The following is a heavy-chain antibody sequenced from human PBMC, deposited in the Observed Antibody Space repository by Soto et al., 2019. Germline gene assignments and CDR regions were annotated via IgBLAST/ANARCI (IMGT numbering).Heavy chain of an antibody. D-gene: IGHD2-2*01. CDR2: IWYDGSEK. J-gene: IGHJ6*02. CDR1: GFTFSSYG. V-gene: IGHV3-33*01. Sequence: GGSLRLSCAASGFTFSSYGMHWVRQAPGKGLEWVAVIWYDGSEKYYVDPVKGRFTISRDNSKNTLYLQMNSLRAEDTAVYYCARDPNIVLVPAALRSYYYYYGMDVWGQGTTVTVSS. CDR3: ARDPNIVLVPAALRSYYYYYGMDV.